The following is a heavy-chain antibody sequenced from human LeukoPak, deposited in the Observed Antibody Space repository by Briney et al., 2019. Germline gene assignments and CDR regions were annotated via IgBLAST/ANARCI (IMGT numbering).Heavy chain of an antibody. Sequence: GGSLRLSCAASGFTFSSYWMSWVRQAPGKGLEWVANIKQDGSEKYYVDSVKGRFTISRDNAKNSLYLQMNSLRAEDTAVYYCARELWGGVAGTLEYWGQGTLVTVSS. CDR3: ARELWGGVAGTLEY. CDR1: GFTFSSYW. CDR2: IKQDGSEK. V-gene: IGHV3-7*01. D-gene: IGHD6-19*01. J-gene: IGHJ4*02.